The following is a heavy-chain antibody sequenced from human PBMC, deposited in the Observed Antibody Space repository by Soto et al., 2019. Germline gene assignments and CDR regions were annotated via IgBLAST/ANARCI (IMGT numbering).Heavy chain of an antibody. CDR3: ARTTAVPNSLRSRYFFDY. J-gene: IGHJ4*02. V-gene: IGHV4-61*01. CDR1: GGSVSDKTYY. D-gene: IGHD4-17*01. Sequence: PLETLSLTCSVSGGSVSDKTYYWSWIRQPPGKRLEWIGYVYYSGTTSYNPSLKSRVTISVDLSKNQFSLRLSSVTTADTALYYCARTTAVPNSLRSRYFFDYWGQGTLVTVSS. CDR2: VYYSGTT.